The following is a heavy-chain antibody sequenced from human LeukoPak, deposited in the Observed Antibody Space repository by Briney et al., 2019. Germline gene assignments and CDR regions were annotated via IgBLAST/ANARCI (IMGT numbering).Heavy chain of an antibody. J-gene: IGHJ4*02. CDR1: GFSFSDYW. D-gene: IGHD3/OR15-3a*01. Sequence: PGGPLRLSCAASGFSFSDYWMSWVRQAPGKGLEWVANIKQDGSEKNYVDSVKGRFTITRDGAKNTLYLQMNSLRAEDTAVYYCARGTGNYYGYWGQGTLVTVSS. V-gene: IGHV3-7*01. CDR2: IKQDGSEK. CDR3: ARGTGNYYGY.